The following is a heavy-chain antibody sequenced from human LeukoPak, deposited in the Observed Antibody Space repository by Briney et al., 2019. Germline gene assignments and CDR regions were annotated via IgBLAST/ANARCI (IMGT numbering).Heavy chain of an antibody. J-gene: IGHJ4*02. CDR1: GFTFSSYA. CDR3: ARSPTTDIVVVVAALFDY. V-gene: IGHV3-30*04. D-gene: IGHD2-15*01. CDR2: ISYDGSNK. Sequence: PGGSLRLSCAASGFTFSSYAMHWVRQAPGKGLEWVAVISYDGSNKYYADSVKGRFTISRDNSKNTLYLQMNSLRAEDTAVYYCARSPTTDIVVVVAALFDYWGQGTLVTVSS.